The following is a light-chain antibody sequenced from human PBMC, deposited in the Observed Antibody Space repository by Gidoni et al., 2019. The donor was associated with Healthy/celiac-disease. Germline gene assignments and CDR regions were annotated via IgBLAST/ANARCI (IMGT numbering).Light chain of an antibody. CDR3: QSYDSSLSGSNWV. V-gene: IGLV1-40*01. CDR2: GNS. J-gene: IGLJ3*02. Sequence: QSVLTQPPSVSGAPGQRVTISCTGSSSNIGAGYDVHWYQQLPGTAPNILIYGNSNRPSGVPDRFSGSKSGTSASLAITGLQAEDEADYYCQSYDSSLSGSNWVFGGGTKLTVL. CDR1: SSNIGAGYD.